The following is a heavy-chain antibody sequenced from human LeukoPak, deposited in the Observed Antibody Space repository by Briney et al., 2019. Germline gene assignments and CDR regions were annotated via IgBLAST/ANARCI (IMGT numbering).Heavy chain of an antibody. J-gene: IGHJ4*02. CDR2: MNPNSGNT. Sequence: ASVKVSCKASGYTFTSYDINWVRQAPGQGLEWMGWMNPNSGNTGYAQKFQGRVTMTRNTSISTAYMELSSLRSEDTAVYYCARVPLIARYGYSYDYWGQGTPVTVSS. CDR3: ARVPLIARYGYSYDY. V-gene: IGHV1-8*01. CDR1: GYTFTSYD. D-gene: IGHD5-18*01.